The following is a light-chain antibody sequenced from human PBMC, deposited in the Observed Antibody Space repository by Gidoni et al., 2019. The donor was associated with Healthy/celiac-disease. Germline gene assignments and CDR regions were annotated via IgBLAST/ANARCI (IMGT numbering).Light chain of an antibody. Sequence: DIQMTQSPSSLSASVGDRVTITCQASQDTSNYLNWYQQKPGKAPKLLIYDASNLETGVPSRFSGSGSGTDFTFTISSLQPEDNATYYCQQYDNLPFTFGPGTKVDIK. J-gene: IGKJ3*01. CDR3: QQYDNLPFT. V-gene: IGKV1-33*01. CDR1: QDTSNY. CDR2: DAS.